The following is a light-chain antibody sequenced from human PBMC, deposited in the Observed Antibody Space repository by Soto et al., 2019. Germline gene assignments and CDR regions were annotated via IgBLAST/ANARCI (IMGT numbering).Light chain of an antibody. CDR1: QSINNRY. Sequence: EIVLTQSPGTLSLSPGERATLSCRASQSINNRYLAWYQQKPGQAPRLLIYAASSRATGIPDRFSGSGSGTDFTLTISRVETEDCAVYYCQQFGSSPGFTFGAGTKVDIK. CDR3: QQFGSSPGFT. J-gene: IGKJ3*01. CDR2: AAS. V-gene: IGKV3-20*01.